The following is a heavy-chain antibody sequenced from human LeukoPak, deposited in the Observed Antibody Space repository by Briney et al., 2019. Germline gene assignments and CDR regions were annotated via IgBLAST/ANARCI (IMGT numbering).Heavy chain of an antibody. CDR3: ARKQWLVSNPDAFDI. CDR1: GYTFTGYY. D-gene: IGHD6-19*01. Sequence: GASVKVSCKASGYTFTGYYMHWVRQAPGQGLEWMGWINPNSGGTNYAQKFQGRVTMTRDTSISTAYMELSRLRSDDTAVYYCARKQWLVSNPDAFDIWGQGTMVTVSS. V-gene: IGHV1-2*02. CDR2: INPNSGGT. J-gene: IGHJ3*02.